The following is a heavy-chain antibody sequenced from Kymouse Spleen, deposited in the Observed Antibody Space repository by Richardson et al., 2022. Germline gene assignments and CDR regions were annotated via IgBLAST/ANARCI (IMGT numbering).Heavy chain of an antibody. Sequence: QVQLQQWGAGLLKPSETLSLTCAVYGGSFSGYYWSWIRQPPGKGLEWIGEINHSGSTNYNPSLKSRVTISVDTSKNQFSLKLSSVTAADTAVYYCAREADILTGPDYWGQGTLVTVSS. CDR2: INHSGST. D-gene: IGHD3-9*01. V-gene: IGHV4-34*01. J-gene: IGHJ4*02. CDR1: GGSFSGYY. CDR3: AREADILTGPDY.